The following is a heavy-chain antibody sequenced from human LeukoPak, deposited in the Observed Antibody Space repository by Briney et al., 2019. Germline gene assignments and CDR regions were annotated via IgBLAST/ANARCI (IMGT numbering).Heavy chain of an antibody. Sequence: SETLSLTCGVYGGSLSGYYWSWIRQVPGKGLEWIGEINHSGSTNYSPSLKSRVTISVDTSKNQFSLKLSSVTAADTAVYYCARQTYYYDSSGYYYEEYFHHWGQGTLVTVSS. CDR1: GGSLSGYY. V-gene: IGHV4-34*01. CDR3: ARQTYYYDSSGYYYEEYFHH. J-gene: IGHJ1*01. D-gene: IGHD3-22*01. CDR2: INHSGST.